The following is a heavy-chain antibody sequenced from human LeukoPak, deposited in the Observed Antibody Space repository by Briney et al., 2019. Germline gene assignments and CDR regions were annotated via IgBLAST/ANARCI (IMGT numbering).Heavy chain of an antibody. Sequence: SETLSLTCTVSGGSMSRYYWNWIRQPPGKGLEWIGYMYYSGSTDYNPSLRSRVTMSADTSKNQFSLKLGPVTAADTAVYYCARGPSPKQDQNYHGMDVWGRGTTVTVSS. CDR2: MYYSGST. V-gene: IGHV4-59*01. CDR1: GGSMSRYY. CDR3: ARGPSPKQDQNYHGMDV. J-gene: IGHJ6*02.